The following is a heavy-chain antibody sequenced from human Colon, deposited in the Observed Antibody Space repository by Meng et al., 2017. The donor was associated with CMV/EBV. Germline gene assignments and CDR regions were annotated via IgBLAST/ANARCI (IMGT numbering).Heavy chain of an antibody. CDR3: AKLSSGWPHYFDY. J-gene: IGHJ4*02. Sequence: SLKISCEASGFNFGDYVMHWVRQAPGKGLEWVAAISWDSATIGYADSVKGRFTISRDNSKNTLYLQMNSLRAEDTAVYYCAKLSSGWPHYFDYWGQGTLVTVSS. CDR1: GFNFGDYV. CDR2: ISWDSATI. D-gene: IGHD6-19*01. V-gene: IGHV3-9*01.